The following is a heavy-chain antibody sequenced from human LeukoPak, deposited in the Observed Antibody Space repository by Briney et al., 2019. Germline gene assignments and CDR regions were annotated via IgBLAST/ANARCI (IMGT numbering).Heavy chain of an antibody. CDR3: ARDERPYYDSSGYYEYFQH. CDR2: MYTSGST. V-gene: IGHV4-4*07. D-gene: IGHD3-22*01. Sequence: SETLSLTCTVSGGSISSYYWSWIRQPAGKGLEWIGRMYTSGSTNYNPSLKSRVTISVDTSKNQFSLKLSSVTAADTAVYYCARDERPYYDSSGYYEYFQHWGQGTLVTVSS. CDR1: GGSISSYY. J-gene: IGHJ1*01.